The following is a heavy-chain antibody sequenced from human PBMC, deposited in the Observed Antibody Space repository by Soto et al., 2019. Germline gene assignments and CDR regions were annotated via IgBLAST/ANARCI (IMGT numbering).Heavy chain of an antibody. J-gene: IGHJ6*03. V-gene: IGHV3-21*01. D-gene: IGHD3-3*01. CDR2: ISSSSSYI. Sequence: GGSLRLSCAASGFTFSSYSMNWVRQAPGKGLEWVSSISSSSSYIYYADSVKGRFTISRDNAKNSLYLQMNSLRVEDTAVYYCARDGFVKDETYYDFWSGFEAVFKDYYMDVWGKGTTVTVSS. CDR3: ARDGFVKDETYYDFWSGFEAVFKDYYMDV. CDR1: GFTFSSYS.